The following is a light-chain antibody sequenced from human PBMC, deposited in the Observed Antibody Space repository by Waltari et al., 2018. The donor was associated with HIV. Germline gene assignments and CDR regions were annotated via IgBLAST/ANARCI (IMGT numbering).Light chain of an antibody. J-gene: IGKJ1*01. CDR2: GAS. CDR1: QSIRNNY. CDR3: QQYGDSPWS. Sequence: EIVLTESPGTLSLSPGERATLSCRASQSIRNNYLAWYQQKLGQAPRLLIYGASNRATGIPDRFSGSGSGTDFTLTISRLEPEDFAVYYCQQYGDSPWSFGQGTKVEIK. V-gene: IGKV3-20*01.